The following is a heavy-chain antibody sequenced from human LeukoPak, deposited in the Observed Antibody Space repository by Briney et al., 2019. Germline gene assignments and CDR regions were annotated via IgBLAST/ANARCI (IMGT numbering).Heavy chain of an antibody. J-gene: IGHJ4*02. D-gene: IGHD3-16*01. CDR2: IYPSVDRT. V-gene: IGHV1-46*01. Sequence: ASVKVSCKASGYTFTSYYIHWVRQAPGQGLEWMGIIYPSVDRTSYAQKFQDRLTMTRDTSTSTVYMELSSVKDEDTAVYYCAREEEGGTFDYWGQGTLVTVSS. CDR3: AREEEGGTFDY. CDR1: GYTFTSYY.